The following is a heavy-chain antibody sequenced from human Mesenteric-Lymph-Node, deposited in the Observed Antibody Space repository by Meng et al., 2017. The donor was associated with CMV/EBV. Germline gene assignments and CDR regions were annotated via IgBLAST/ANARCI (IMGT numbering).Heavy chain of an antibody. D-gene: IGHD3-10*01. CDR1: GGSISGSHYF. Sequence: SETLSLTCSVSGGSISGSHYFWGWIRQPPGKGLEYIGSISYSGSTYYNASLKSRVTISVDTSKNQFSLVLKSVTVADTAVYYCARVDGSGTYYKGRADPWGQGTLVTVSS. V-gene: IGHV4-39*07. CDR2: ISYSGST. CDR3: ARVDGSGTYYKGRADP. J-gene: IGHJ5*02.